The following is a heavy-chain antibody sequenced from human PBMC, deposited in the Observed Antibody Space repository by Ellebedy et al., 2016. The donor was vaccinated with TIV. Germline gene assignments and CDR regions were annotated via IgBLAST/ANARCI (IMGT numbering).Heavy chain of an antibody. CDR1: GFTFSSYA. Sequence: GESLKISXAASGFTFSSYAMSWVRQAPGKGLEWVSAISGSGGSTYYADSVKGRFTIPRDNSKNTLYLQMNSLRAEDTAVYYCAKDRRGLTTVTREGFDYWGQGTLVTVSS. CDR2: ISGSGGST. D-gene: IGHD4-17*01. V-gene: IGHV3-23*01. J-gene: IGHJ4*02. CDR3: AKDRRGLTTVTREGFDY.